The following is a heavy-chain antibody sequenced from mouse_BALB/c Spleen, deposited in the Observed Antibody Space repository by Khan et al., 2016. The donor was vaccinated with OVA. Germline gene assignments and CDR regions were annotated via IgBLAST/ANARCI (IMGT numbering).Heavy chain of an antibody. D-gene: IGHD1-1*01. Sequence: EVQVVESGGDLVKPGGSLKLSCAASGFTFSTYGMSWVRQTPDKRLEWVATISSGVSYTYYPDSVKGRFTISRDNAKNTLYLQMSSLKSEDTAMYYCARLAYYYDSEGFAYWGQGTLVTVSA. CDR3: ARLAYYYDSEGFAY. CDR2: ISSGVSYT. J-gene: IGHJ3*01. CDR1: GFTFSTYG. V-gene: IGHV5-6*01.